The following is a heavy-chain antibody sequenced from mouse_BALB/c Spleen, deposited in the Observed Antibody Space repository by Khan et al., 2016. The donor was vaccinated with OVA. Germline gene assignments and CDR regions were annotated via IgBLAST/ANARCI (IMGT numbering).Heavy chain of an antibody. CDR1: GYTFTSYW. J-gene: IGHJ4*01. D-gene: IGHD1-1*01. CDR2: ISPGSGTP. V-gene: IGHV1S41*01. CDR3: ARNNYYGSSHYAMDY. Sequence: DLVKPGASVKLSCKASGYTFTSYWINWIKQRPGQGLEWIGRISPGSGTPYYTEMFKGKATLTVDTSSSTAYIQLSSLSSEDSAVDFCARNNYYGSSHYAMDYWGQGTSVTVSS.